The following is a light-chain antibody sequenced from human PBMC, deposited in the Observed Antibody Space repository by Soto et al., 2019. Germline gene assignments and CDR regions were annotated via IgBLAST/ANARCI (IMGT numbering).Light chain of an antibody. CDR3: TSHTSTSPPVL. CDR2: DVR. V-gene: IGLV2-14*03. CDR1: SSDVGALNF. J-gene: IGLJ2*01. Sequence: QSALTQPASVSGSPGQSFTISCTGTSSDVGALNFVSWYQQHPGKAPKLMIYDVRHRPSGVSDRVSGAKSGHTASLTIYGLQAEDEADYYCTSHTSTSPPVLFGGGTKLTVL.